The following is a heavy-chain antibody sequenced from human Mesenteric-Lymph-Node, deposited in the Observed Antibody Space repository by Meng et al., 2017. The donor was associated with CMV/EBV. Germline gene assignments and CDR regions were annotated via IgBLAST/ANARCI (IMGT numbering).Heavy chain of an antibody. CDR2: IYWNDDK. Sequence: CTFSGFSLSTSGVCVGWIRQPPGKALEWLALIYWNDDKRYNPSLKSRLTITKDTSKNHVVLTMTNMDPVDTATYYCAHRVTSPSPLDYWGQGTLVTVSS. CDR3: AHRVTSPSPLDY. J-gene: IGHJ4*02. CDR1: GFSLSTSGVC. V-gene: IGHV2-5*01.